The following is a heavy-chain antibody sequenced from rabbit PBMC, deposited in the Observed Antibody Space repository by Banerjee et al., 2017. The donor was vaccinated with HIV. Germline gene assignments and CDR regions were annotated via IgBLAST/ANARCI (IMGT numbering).Heavy chain of an antibody. CDR2: IYAGKGST. CDR3: ARGSIYLYYFDL. V-gene: IGHV1S45*01. J-gene: IGHJ4*01. D-gene: IGHD8-1*01. CDR1: GFDFSSYYM. Sequence: QEQLKETGGGLVQPGGSLTLSCKASGFDFSSYYMSWVRQAPGKGLEWIGIIYAGKGSTDYANWAKGRFTISKTSSTTVTLQVTSLTAADTATYFCARGSIYLYYFDLWGPGTLVTV.